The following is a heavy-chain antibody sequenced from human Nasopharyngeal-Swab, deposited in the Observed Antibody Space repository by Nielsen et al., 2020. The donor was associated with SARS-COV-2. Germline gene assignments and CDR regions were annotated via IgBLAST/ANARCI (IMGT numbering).Heavy chain of an antibody. D-gene: IGHD4-23*01. V-gene: IGHV3-30-3*01. CDR1: GFTFSSYA. CDR2: ISYDGSNK. Sequence: GGSLRLSFAPSGFTFSSYAMHWVRQAPGKGLEWVAVISYDGSNKYYADSVKGRFTIPRDNSKNTLYLQMNSLRAEDTAVYYCASAYGGSYWYFDLWGRGTLVTVSS. J-gene: IGHJ2*01. CDR3: ASAYGGSYWYFDL.